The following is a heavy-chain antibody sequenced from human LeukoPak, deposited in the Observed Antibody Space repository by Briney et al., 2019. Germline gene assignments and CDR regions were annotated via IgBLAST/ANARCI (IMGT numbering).Heavy chain of an antibody. CDR1: GFTFSSYA. CDR3: ARGDDSSGYSNFDY. V-gene: IGHV3-30-3*01. D-gene: IGHD3-22*01. CDR2: ISYDGSNK. Sequence: GGSLRLSCAASGFTFSSYAMHWVRQAPGKGLEWVAVISYDGSNKYYADSVKGRFTISRDNSKNTLYLQMNSLRAEDTAVYYCARGDDSSGYSNFDYWGQGTLVTVSS. J-gene: IGHJ4*02.